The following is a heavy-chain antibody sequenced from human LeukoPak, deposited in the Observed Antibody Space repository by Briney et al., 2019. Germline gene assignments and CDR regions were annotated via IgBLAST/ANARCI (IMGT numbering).Heavy chain of an antibody. Sequence: PGGSLRLSCAASGFTFSSYAMSWVRQAPGKGLEWVSVISGSGGSTYYAGSVKGRFTISRDNSKNTLYLQMNSLRAEDTAVYYCAKGLGYCSSTSCYSYYYYGMDVWGQGTTVTVSS. CDR2: ISGSGGST. V-gene: IGHV3-23*01. CDR1: GFTFSSYA. D-gene: IGHD2-2*01. J-gene: IGHJ6*02. CDR3: AKGLGYCSSTSCYSYYYYGMDV.